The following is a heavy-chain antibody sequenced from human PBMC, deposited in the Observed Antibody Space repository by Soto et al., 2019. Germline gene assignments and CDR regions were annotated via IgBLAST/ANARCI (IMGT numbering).Heavy chain of an antibody. CDR2: ISTSGSST. CDR1: GFSFSAYY. Sequence: GGSLRLSCTTSGFSFSAYYMSCIRQAPGKGLEWVSLISTSGSSTDYADSVKGRFTISRDNAKNSLSLQMNSLRAEDTAVYYCANLAKNYYHYMDVWGKGTTVTVSS. D-gene: IGHD1-26*01. J-gene: IGHJ6*03. CDR3: ANLAKNYYHYMDV. V-gene: IGHV3-11*01.